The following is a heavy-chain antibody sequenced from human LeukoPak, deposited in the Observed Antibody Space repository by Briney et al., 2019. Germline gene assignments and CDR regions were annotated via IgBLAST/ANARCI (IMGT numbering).Heavy chain of an antibody. CDR1: GGSFSIYC. CDR3: STELCPLRYFLHF. CDR2: IIPIFGTA. D-gene: IGHD3-16*01. J-gene: IGHJ1*01. V-gene: IGHV1-69*01. Sequence: SVKVSCKASGGSFSIYCISCVRQAPGQGLEWMGGIIPIFGTANYAQKFQGRVTITADESTSTAYMELSSLLSEDTAVYYWSTELCPLRYFLHFWGQGPLVSVSS.